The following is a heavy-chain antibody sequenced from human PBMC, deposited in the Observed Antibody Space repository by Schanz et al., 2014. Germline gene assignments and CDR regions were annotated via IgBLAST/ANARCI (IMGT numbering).Heavy chain of an antibody. CDR2: INPSEGGT. J-gene: IGHJ4*02. D-gene: IGHD2-8*02. V-gene: IGHV1-46*01. CDR1: GYTFTNFY. Sequence: QVQLVQSGTEVKKPGASVKVSCKASGYTFTNFYIHWVRQAPGQGLEWVGIINPSEGGTSFPQKFNDRLSMTRDTSTSTFYMELSSLRSEDTAVYFCAKDTGYCHGGACYCFEYWGLGILVTVSS. CDR3: AKDTGYCHGGACYCFEY.